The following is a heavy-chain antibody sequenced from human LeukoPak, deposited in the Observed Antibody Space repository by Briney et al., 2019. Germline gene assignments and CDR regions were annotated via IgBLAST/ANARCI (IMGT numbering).Heavy chain of an antibody. V-gene: IGHV4-39*07. CDR3: ARDALGGIQLWPPYYYYYMDV. Sequence: PSETLSLTCTVSGGSISSSSYYWGWIRQPPGKGLEWIGSIYYSGSTYYNPSLKSRVTISVDTSKNQFSLKLSSVTAADTAVYYCARDALGGIQLWPPYYYYYMDVWGKGTTVTVSS. CDR2: IYYSGST. CDR1: GGSISSSSYY. J-gene: IGHJ6*03. D-gene: IGHD5-18*01.